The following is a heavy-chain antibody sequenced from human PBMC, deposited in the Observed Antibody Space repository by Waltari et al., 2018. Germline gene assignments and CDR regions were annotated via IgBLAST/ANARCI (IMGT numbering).Heavy chain of an antibody. D-gene: IGHD3-22*01. Sequence: QVQLVQSGAEVKKPGSSVKVSCKASGGTFSSYAISWVRQAPGQGLEWMGGIIPIFGTANYAQKFQGRVTITADESTSTAYMELSSLRSEDTAVYYCARANYYYDSSGYLGYNWFDPWGQGTLVTVSS. CDR2: IIPIFGTA. CDR1: GGTFSSYA. J-gene: IGHJ5*02. CDR3: ARANYYYDSSGYLGYNWFDP. V-gene: IGHV1-69*13.